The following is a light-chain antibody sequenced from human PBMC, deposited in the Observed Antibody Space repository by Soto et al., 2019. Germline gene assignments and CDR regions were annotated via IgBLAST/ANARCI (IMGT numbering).Light chain of an antibody. CDR1: QSVGSS. CDR3: QQRSNWPPLT. J-gene: IGKJ4*02. CDR2: DAS. Sequence: EIVLQQSPATLSLSPGERATLSCRASQSVGSSLGWYQQKPGQAPRLLISDASNRATGIPARFSGSGSGTDFTLTISSLEPEDFAVYYCQQRSNWPPLTVGGGTKVDIK. V-gene: IGKV3-11*01.